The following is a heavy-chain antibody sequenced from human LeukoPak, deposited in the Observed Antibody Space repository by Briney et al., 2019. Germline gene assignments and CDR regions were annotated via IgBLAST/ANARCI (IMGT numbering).Heavy chain of an antibody. D-gene: IGHD3-22*01. J-gene: IGHJ3*01. CDR1: GGSVRSDSYY. V-gene: IGHV4-61*01. CDR3: VREAATDYYDSSGYYRQTEVFDA. Sequence: SETLSLTCTVSGGSVRSDSYYWSWIRQPPGKGLEWIGYVYYSGSTNYNPSLKSRVTISVDTSKNQFSLKLRSVTAADTAVYYCVREAATDYYDSSGYYRQTEVFDAWGQGTMVTVSS. CDR2: VYYSGST.